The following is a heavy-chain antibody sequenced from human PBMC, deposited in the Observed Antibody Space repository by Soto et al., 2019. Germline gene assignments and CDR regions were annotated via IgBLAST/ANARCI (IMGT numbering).Heavy chain of an antibody. CDR3: ARGTMLRGPGYYYGLDV. CDR1: GASFSRGGHF. J-gene: IGHJ6*02. D-gene: IGHD3-10*01. Sequence: SETLSLTCAVSGASFSRGGHFWTWIRKSPGKGLEWIGYIYSSGSTHYNPSLQSRLSISLDTSKSQFSLNLTSVTAADTAIYYCARGTMLRGPGYYYGLDVWGQGTTVTVSS. V-gene: IGHV4-31*11. CDR2: IYSSGST.